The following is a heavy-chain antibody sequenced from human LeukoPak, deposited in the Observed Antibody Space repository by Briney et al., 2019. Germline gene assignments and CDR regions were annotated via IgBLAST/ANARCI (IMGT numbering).Heavy chain of an antibody. CDR1: GFTSAKYW. CDR3: GRGLDCRSTSCYLDT. D-gene: IGHD2-2*01. CDR2: INQDGSER. V-gene: IGHV3-7*01. J-gene: IGHJ4*02. Sequence: PGGSLRLSCAASGFTSAKYWMTWVRQDPGKGLEWVANINQDGSERFNVDSVKGRFTISTDNAKNSLYLQMNSLGAEDTAVYYCGRGLDCRSTSCYLDTWGQGTLVTVSS.